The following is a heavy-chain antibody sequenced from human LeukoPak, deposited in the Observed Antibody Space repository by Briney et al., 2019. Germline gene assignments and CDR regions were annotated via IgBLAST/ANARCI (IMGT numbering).Heavy chain of an antibody. Sequence: GGSLRLSCAASGFTVSSNYMSWVRQAPGKGLEWVSVIYSGGSTYYADSVKGRFTISRDNSKNTLYLQMNSLRAEDTAVYYCARDSTGGSCYVLWGQGTLVTVSS. CDR3: ARDSTGGSCYVL. CDR1: GFTVSSNY. J-gene: IGHJ4*02. V-gene: IGHV3-66*01. D-gene: IGHD2-15*01. CDR2: IYSGGST.